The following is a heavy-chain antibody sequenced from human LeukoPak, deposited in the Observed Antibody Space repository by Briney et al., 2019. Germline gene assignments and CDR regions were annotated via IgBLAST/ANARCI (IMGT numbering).Heavy chain of an antibody. CDR1: GGSFSGYY. CDR3: VIGYYYHY. V-gene: IGHV4-34*01. J-gene: IGHJ4*02. CDR2: INHSGST. Sequence: SSETLSLTCAVYGGSFSGYYWSWIRQPPGKGLEWIGEINHSGSTNYNPSLKSRVTISVDTSKNQLSLKLSSVTAADTAVYYCVIGYYYHYWGQGTLVTVSS.